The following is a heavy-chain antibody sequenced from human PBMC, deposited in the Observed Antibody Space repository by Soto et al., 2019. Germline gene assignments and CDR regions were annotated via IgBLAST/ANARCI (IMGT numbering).Heavy chain of an antibody. CDR3: AKRPLAPLCFDY. CDR2: ISGNGGST. J-gene: IGHJ4*02. Sequence: GGARRISRAPPRFSFYNYSPNLVPPAPGKGLEWVSTISGNGGSTYYADSVKGRFTISRDNSKNTLFLQMNSLRAEDTAVYYCAKRPLAPLCFDYWGQGTLVTVSS. CDR1: RFSFYNYS. V-gene: IGHV3-23*01.